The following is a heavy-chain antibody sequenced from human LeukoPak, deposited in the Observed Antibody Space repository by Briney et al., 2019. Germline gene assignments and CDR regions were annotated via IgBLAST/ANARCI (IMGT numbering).Heavy chain of an antibody. CDR1: GDSVSSNSVT. J-gene: IGHJ5*02. CDR2: TYYRSTWYN. CDR3: ARRLTQYDCFDP. D-gene: IGHD2-2*01. Sequence: SQTLSLTCAISGDSVSSNSVTWNWIRQSPSRGLEWLGRTYYRSTWYNDYAVSVRGRITVNPDTSENQFSLHLNSVTPEDTAVYYCARRLTQYDCFDPWGQGILVTVSS. V-gene: IGHV6-1*01.